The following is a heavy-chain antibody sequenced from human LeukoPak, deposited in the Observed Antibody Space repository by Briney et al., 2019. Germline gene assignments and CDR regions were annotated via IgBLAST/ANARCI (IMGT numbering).Heavy chain of an antibody. V-gene: IGHV1-46*01. Sequence: ASVKVSCKASGYTFTSYYMHWVRQAPGQGLEWMGVINPSGGSTSYAQKFQGRVTMTRDMSTSTVYMELSSLRSEDTAVYYCARESGGNSGAFDIWGQGTMVTVSS. CDR3: ARESGGNSGAFDI. D-gene: IGHD4-23*01. CDR2: INPSGGST. J-gene: IGHJ3*02. CDR1: GYTFTSYY.